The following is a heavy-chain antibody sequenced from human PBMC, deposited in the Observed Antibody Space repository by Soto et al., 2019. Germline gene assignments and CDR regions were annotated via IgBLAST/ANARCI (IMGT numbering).Heavy chain of an antibody. Sequence: SVKVYCKASGYTFSGYYIHWLRQAPGQGPEWLGLINPNSGGTNYAQKFQGRVTVTRDTPASTAYMELSRLTSDDTAVYYCARSLTEGYCTITGCYTRPLYGMDVWGQGTTVTVSS. D-gene: IGHD2-2*02. CDR2: INPNSGGT. CDR1: GYTFSGYY. CDR3: ARSLTEGYCTITGCYTRPLYGMDV. V-gene: IGHV1-2*02. J-gene: IGHJ6*02.